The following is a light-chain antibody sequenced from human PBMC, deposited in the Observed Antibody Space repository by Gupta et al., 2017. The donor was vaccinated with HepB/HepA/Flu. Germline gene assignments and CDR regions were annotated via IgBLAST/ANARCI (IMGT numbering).Light chain of an antibody. V-gene: IGKV3-20*01. Sequence: DIVLTQSPGTLTVSPGESATLSCRASQSVSSSHLAWYQQKFGQAPRLLIYEASRRAAGVPEGFSGSGSGADFTLTISRVEAEDVAVYYCRQYVRSPRTFGQGTKVEIK. J-gene: IGKJ2*02. CDR1: QSVSSSH. CDR2: EAS. CDR3: RQYVRSPRT.